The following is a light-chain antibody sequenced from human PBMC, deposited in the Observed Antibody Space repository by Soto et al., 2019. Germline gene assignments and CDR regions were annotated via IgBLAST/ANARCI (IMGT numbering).Light chain of an antibody. CDR1: RVISSW. Sequence: DVQMTQSPSTLSASVGDRVTITFRASRVISSWLAWYQQKPGKAPRLLIYDASTMESGVPSRFSGSGSGTEFTLTISSLQPDDFATYYCQQYNSYWVFGQGTKVDIK. J-gene: IGKJ1*01. CDR2: DAS. V-gene: IGKV1-5*01. CDR3: QQYNSYWV.